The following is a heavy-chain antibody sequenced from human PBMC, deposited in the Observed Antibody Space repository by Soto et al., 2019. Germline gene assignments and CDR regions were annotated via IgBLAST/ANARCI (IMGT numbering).Heavy chain of an antibody. V-gene: IGHV3-48*03. CDR1: GFTFSNYD. Sequence: EAFLVESGGGLVQPGGSLRLSCAASGFTFSNYDMNWVRQAPGKGLEWVSYISHSGASIDYADSVRGRFTISRDNAKNSLYLQMNSLRAEDTAVYYCARDAPLSQGRWLNLDFWGQGTLVTVSS. CDR3: ARDAPLSQGRWLNLDF. CDR2: ISHSGASI. D-gene: IGHD5-12*01. J-gene: IGHJ4*02.